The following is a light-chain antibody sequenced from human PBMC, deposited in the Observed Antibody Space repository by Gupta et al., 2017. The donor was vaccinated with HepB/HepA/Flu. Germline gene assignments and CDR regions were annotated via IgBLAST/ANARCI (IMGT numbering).Light chain of an antibody. CDR1: SSDVGYYNY. CDR2: DVS. V-gene: IGLV2-14*01. J-gene: IGLJ2*01. CDR3: SAYTSRNTLL. Sequence: QSALTQPASVSGSPGQSITISCSGTSSDVGYYNYVSWYQQYPGKAPKLIIYDVSYRPSGVSNRFSGSKSANTASLTISGPQAEDEADYYCSAYTSRNTLLFGGGTKLTVL.